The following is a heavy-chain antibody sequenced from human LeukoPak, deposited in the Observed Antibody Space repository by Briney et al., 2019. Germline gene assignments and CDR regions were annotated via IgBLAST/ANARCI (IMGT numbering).Heavy chain of an antibody. CDR3: ARGLFLSGYLDAFDI. V-gene: IGHV3-23*01. Sequence: GGSLRLSCAASGFTFSSDVMSWVRQAPGKGLEWVSAISGSGGRTYYADSVKGRFTISRDNSKNTLYLQMNSLKVEDTALYYCARGLFLSGYLDAFDIWGQGTVVTVSS. CDR2: ISGSGGRT. J-gene: IGHJ3*02. D-gene: IGHD3-22*01. CDR1: GFTFSSDV.